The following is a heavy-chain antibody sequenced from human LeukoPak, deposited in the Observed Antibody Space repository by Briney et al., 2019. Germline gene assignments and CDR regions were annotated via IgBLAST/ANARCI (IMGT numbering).Heavy chain of an antibody. Sequence: AGGSLRLSCAASGFTFSSYAMSWVRQALGKGLEWVSAISGSGGSTYYADSVKGRFTISRDNSENTLYLQMNSLRAEDTAVYYCAKEWIQWELLDWGQGTLVTVSS. J-gene: IGHJ4*02. CDR1: GFTFSSYA. CDR3: AKEWIQWELLD. D-gene: IGHD1-26*01. V-gene: IGHV3-23*01. CDR2: ISGSGGST.